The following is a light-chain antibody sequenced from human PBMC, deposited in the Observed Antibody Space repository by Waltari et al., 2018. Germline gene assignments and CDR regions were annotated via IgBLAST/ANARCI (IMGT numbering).Light chain of an antibody. V-gene: IGKV3-20*01. CDR1: PMVSSCL. Sequence: CRASPMVSSCLCLYQREAGQVPMLRIDGASSKSTSVPDRCIGSSSGADFSLTISRLEPEDFAVYYCQHYVCLPVSFGQGTNVEIK. CDR2: GAS. CDR3: QHYVCLPVS. J-gene: IGKJ1*01.